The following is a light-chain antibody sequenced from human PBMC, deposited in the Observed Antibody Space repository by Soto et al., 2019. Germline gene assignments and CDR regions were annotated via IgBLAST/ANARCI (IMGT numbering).Light chain of an antibody. CDR2: EAS. CDR1: HSVSSS. Sequence: EIVLTHSPATLSVSPGERATLSCRASHSVSSSLAWYQQKPGQAPRLLIDEASSRATGIPARFSGSGSGTEFTLTISSLQSEDFAVYHCQQYHNWPQTFGQGTKVAVK. V-gene: IGKV3-15*01. J-gene: IGKJ1*01. CDR3: QQYHNWPQT.